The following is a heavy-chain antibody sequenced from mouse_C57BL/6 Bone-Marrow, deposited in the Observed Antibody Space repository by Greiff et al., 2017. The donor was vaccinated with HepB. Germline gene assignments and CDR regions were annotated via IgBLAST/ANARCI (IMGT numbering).Heavy chain of an antibody. CDR3: ASSDFDY. J-gene: IGHJ2*01. CDR1: GYTFTSYW. V-gene: IGHV1-50*01. CDR2: IDPSDSYT. D-gene: IGHD3-1*01. Sequence: VQLQQPGAELVKPGASVKLSCKASGYTFTSYWMQWVKQRPGQGLEWIGEIDPSDSYTNYNQKFKGKATLTVDTSAITAYMQLSSLTSEDSAVYYCASSDFDYGGQGTTLPVSS.